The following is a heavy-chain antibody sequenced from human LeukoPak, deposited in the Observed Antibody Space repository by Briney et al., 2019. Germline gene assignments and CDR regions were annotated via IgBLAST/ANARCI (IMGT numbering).Heavy chain of an antibody. CDR3: ARAAEGVWGGDYEYYFDY. Sequence: SEALSLTCTVSGGSISSYYWSWIRQPAGKGLEWIGRIYTSGSTNYNPSLKSRVTMSVDTSKNQFSLKLSSVTAADTAVYYCARAAEGVWGGDYEYYFDYWGQGTLVTVSS. CDR1: GGSISSYY. D-gene: IGHD3-3*01. J-gene: IGHJ4*02. CDR2: IYTSGST. V-gene: IGHV4-4*07.